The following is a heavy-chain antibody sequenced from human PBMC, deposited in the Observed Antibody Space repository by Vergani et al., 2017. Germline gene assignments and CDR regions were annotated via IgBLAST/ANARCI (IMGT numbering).Heavy chain of an antibody. CDR1: GFTLSSHA. D-gene: IGHD2-8*01. V-gene: IGHV3-33*01. Sequence: QVQLEESGGGVVQPGRSLRLSCAGSGFTLSSHAMHWVRPAPGKGPEWVAFIWYDGSKEYYADSVKGRFTISRDNSKITLYLQMNNLRAADTAVYYCARSGYCAHGVCYMTYYYYMDVWGKGTAVTVSS. CDR3: ARSGYCAHGVCYMTYYYYMDV. CDR2: IWYDGSKE. J-gene: IGHJ6*03.